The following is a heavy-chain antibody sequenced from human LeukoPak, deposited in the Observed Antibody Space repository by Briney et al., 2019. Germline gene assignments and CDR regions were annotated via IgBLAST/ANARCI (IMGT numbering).Heavy chain of an antibody. J-gene: IGHJ4*02. Sequence: GGSLRLSCAASGFTFSSYWMSWVRQAPGKGLEWVASIKQDGSEKYYVDSVKGRFTISRDNAKNSLYLQMNSLRAEDTAVYYCASRTYYDFWSGYSPFDYWGQGTLVTVSS. CDR1: GFTFSSYW. D-gene: IGHD3-3*01. CDR3: ASRTYYDFWSGYSPFDY. CDR2: IKQDGSEK. V-gene: IGHV3-7*01.